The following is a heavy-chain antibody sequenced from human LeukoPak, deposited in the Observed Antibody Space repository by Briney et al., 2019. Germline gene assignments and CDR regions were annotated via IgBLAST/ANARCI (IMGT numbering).Heavy chain of an antibody. CDR3: ARGYDSSGYYYD. V-gene: IGHV4-59*08. D-gene: IGHD3-22*01. CDR2: IYYSGST. CDR1: GGSISSYC. J-gene: IGHJ4*02. Sequence: PSETLSLTCTVSGGSISSYCWSWIRQPPGKGLEWIGYIYYSGSTNYNPSLKSRVTISVDTSKNQFSLKLSSVTAADTAVYYCARGYDSSGYYYDWGQGTLVTVSP.